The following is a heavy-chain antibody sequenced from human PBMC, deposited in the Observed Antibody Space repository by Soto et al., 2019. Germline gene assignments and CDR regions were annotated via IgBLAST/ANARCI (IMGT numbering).Heavy chain of an antibody. CDR1: GYTFTSYA. CDR2: INAGNGNT. Sequence: QVQLVQSGAEVKKPGASVKVSCKASGYTFTSYAMHWVRQAPGQRLEWMGWINAGNGNTKYSQKFQRGVTITRDTSASTAYVELSSLRSEDTAVYYCARDGGALTTGFCYWGQGTLVTVSS. J-gene: IGHJ4*02. V-gene: IGHV1-3*01. D-gene: IGHD2-15*01. CDR3: ARDGGALTTGFCY.